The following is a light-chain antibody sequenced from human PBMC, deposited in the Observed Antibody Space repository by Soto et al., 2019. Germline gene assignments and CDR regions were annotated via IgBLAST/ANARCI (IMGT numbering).Light chain of an antibody. CDR1: SSDIGAYNF. V-gene: IGLV2-14*01. CDR3: TSYTSDDTIHLI. Sequence: QSALTQPASVSGSPGQSITFSCTGTSSDIGAYNFVSWYQQHPGKAPKLIIFEVSNRPSGVSNRFSGSKSGNTASLTISGLQAEDEADYYCTSYTSDDTIHLIFGGGTKLTGL. J-gene: IGLJ2*01. CDR2: EVS.